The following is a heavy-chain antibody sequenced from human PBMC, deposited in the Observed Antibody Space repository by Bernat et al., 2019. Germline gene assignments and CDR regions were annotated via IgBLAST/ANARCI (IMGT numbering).Heavy chain of an antibody. CDR1: GFTFSNYG. CDR2: VSFDGSNK. Sequence: QVQLVESGGGVVQPGRSLRLSCAASGFTFSNYGMHWVRQAPGKGLEWVAVVSFDGSNKYYADSVEGRFTISRDNSKNTLYLQMNSLRPEDTAVYYCAKDSGSYGFDYWGQGTLVTVSS. V-gene: IGHV3-30*18. J-gene: IGHJ4*02. D-gene: IGHD1-26*01. CDR3: AKDSGSYGFDY.